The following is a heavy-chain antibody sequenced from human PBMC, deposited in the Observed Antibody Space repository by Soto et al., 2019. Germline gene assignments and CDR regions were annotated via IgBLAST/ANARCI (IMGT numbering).Heavy chain of an antibody. CDR2: ISISGGTT. V-gene: IGHV3-11*01. J-gene: IGHJ4*02. Sequence: GLFLRLWCAAPGVTSSDYYVSWIRQAPGKGLEWLSYISISGGTTYYADSVKGRFSISRDNAKNSLYLQLSSLRAEDSAVYFCARERAQVFDSWGQGTLVTVSS. CDR3: ARERAQVFDS. CDR1: GVTSSDYY.